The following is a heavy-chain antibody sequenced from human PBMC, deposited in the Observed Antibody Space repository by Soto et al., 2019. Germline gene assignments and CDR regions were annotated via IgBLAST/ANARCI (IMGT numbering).Heavy chain of an antibody. CDR1: GVSFNSYD. D-gene: IGHD2-15*01. CDR2: ISYDGSNT. J-gene: IGHJ5*02. Sequence: LRLSCAASGVSFNSYDMHWVRQAPGKGPEWVAIISYDGSNTYYSDSVRRRFTISRDNSKDTLYLQMHSLRSEDTAIYYCARISRYCSGGDYHAWGQGTQVTVSS. CDR3: ARISRYCSGGDYHA. V-gene: IGHV3-30*03.